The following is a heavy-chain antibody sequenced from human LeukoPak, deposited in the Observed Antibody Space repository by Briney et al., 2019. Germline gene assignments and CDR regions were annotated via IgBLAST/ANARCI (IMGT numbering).Heavy chain of an antibody. J-gene: IGHJ4*02. D-gene: IGHD3-10*01. CDR1: GFTFSNYA. V-gene: IGHV3-30*18. CDR2: ISYDGSTK. CDR3: AKDLHYYGPGSSPQY. Sequence: GRSLRLSCEASGFTFSNYAMHWVRRAPGKGLEWVALISYDGSTKHYADSVKGRFTISRDNSKNTLSLQINSLRSEDTAVYYCAKDLHYYGPGSSPQYWRQGTLVTVSS.